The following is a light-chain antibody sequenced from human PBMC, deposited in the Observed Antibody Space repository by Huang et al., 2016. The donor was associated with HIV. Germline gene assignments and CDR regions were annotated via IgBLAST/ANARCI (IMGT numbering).Light chain of an antibody. J-gene: IGKJ1*01. V-gene: IGKV3-15*01. CDR2: GAS. CDR3: QQYNDWPRT. Sequence: EIVMTQSPDTLSVSPGERVTLSCRASQSVSSNLAWYRQNPGQAPWLLIYGASTSATGIPARFSGSGSGTEFTLTISSLQSEDFAVYYCQQYNDWPRTFGQGSKVEI. CDR1: QSVSSN.